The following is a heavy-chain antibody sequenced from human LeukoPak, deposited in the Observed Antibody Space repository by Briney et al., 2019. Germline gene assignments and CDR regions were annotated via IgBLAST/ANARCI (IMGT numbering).Heavy chain of an antibody. D-gene: IGHD5-12*01. CDR3: ARDRSGYSGYAFFDY. CDR1: GFTFSNYW. V-gene: IGHV3-7*01. CDR2: IKEDGSEK. Sequence: GGSLRLSCAASGFTFSNYWMSWVRQAPGKGLEWVANIKEDGSEKNYVDSVKGRFTISRDNAKNSLYLQMNSLRAEDTAVYYCARDRSGYSGYAFFDYWGQGTLVTVSS. J-gene: IGHJ4*02.